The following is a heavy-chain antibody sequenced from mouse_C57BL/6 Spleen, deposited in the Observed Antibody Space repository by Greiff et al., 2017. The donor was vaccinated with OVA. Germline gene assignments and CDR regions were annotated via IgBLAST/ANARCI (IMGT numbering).Heavy chain of an antibody. D-gene: IGHD4-1*01. V-gene: IGHV2-2*01. CDR3: ARRGNWDWYFDV. CDR2: IWSGGST. J-gene: IGHJ1*03. CDR1: GFSLTSYG. Sequence: QVQLKQSGPGLVQPSQSLSITCPVSGFSLTSYGVHWVRQSPGKGLEWLGVIWSGGSTDHNAAFISRLSISKDNSKSQVFFKLNSLQADDTAIYYCARRGNWDWYFDVWGTGPTVTVSS.